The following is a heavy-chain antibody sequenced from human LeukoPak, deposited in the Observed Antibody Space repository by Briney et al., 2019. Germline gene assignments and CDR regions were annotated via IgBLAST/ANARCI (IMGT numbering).Heavy chain of an antibody. Sequence: GASVKVSCKASGYTFTTYGISWVRQAPGQGLEWMGWISAYSGNTKYAQKLQGRVTMTTDTSTSTAYMELRSLRSDDTAVYYCARGYIMITFGGVIVIKPTFDYWGQGTLVTVSS. V-gene: IGHV1-18*01. J-gene: IGHJ4*02. CDR3: ARGYIMITFGGVIVIKPTFDY. D-gene: IGHD3-16*02. CDR2: ISAYSGNT. CDR1: GYTFTTYG.